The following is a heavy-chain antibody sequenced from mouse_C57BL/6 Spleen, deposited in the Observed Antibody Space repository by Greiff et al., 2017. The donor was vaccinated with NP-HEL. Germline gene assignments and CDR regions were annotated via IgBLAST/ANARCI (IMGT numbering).Heavy chain of an antibody. D-gene: IGHD1-1*01. CDR2: ISDGGSYT. V-gene: IGHV5-4*01. CDR1: GFTFSSYA. Sequence: EVKLVESGGGLVKPGGSLKLSCAASGFTFSSYAMSWVRQTPEKRLEWVATISDGGSYTYYPDNVKGRFTISRDNAKNNLYLQMSHLKSEDTAMYYCAREKSGCSLAWFAYWGQGTLVTVSA. CDR3: AREKSGCSLAWFAY. J-gene: IGHJ3*01.